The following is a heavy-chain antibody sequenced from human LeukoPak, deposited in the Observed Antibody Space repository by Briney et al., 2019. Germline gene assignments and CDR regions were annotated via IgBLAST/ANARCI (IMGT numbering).Heavy chain of an antibody. CDR1: GGSISSYY. J-gene: IGHJ6*03. Sequence: SETLSLTCTVSGGSISSYYWSWIRQPAGKGLEWIGRIYTSGSTNYNPSLKSRVTMSVDTSKNQFSLKLSSVTAADTAVYYCARARTYSSYYYYMDVWGKGTTVTVSS. V-gene: IGHV4-4*07. D-gene: IGHD2-15*01. CDR3: ARARTYSSYYYYMDV. CDR2: IYTSGST.